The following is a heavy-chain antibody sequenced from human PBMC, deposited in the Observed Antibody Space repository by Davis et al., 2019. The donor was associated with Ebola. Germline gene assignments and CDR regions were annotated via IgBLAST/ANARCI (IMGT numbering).Heavy chain of an antibody. D-gene: IGHD2-21*02. CDR3: VKNRGCSGGDCFQYYFDY. Sequence: GGSLRLSCAASGFTFNEYAMHWVRQAPGKGLEWVAGINWDSNTVAYADSVKGRFTISRDNAKNSLFVQMNSLKGDDTALYYCVKNRGCSGGDCFQYYFDYWGQGALVTVSS. CDR2: INWDSNTV. J-gene: IGHJ4*02. CDR1: GFTFNEYA. V-gene: IGHV3-9*01.